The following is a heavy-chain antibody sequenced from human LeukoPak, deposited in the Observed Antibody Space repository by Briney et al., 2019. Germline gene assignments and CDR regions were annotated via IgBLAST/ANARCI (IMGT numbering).Heavy chain of an antibody. J-gene: IGHJ6*02. D-gene: IGHD2-15*01. CDR2: IIPIFGTA. CDR3: ARDQSSPLTPYYYYGMDV. CDR1: GGTFSSYA. V-gene: IGHV1-69*13. Sequence: GASVKVSCKASGGTFSSYAISWVRQAPGQGLEWMGGIIPIFGTANYAQKFQGRVTITADESTSTAYMELSSLRSEDTAVYYCARDQSSPLTPYYYYGMDVWGQGTTVTVSS.